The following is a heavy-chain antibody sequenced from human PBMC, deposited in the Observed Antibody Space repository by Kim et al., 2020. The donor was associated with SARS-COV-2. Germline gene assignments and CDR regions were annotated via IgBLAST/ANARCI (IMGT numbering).Heavy chain of an antibody. CDR1: GDSVTSANYY. Sequence: SETLSLTCTVTGDSVTSANYYWGWLRQPPGKGLEWIGSFYYRGNTYSNPSLKSRVPISVDTSKNQFSRKLSSVTAADTAVYFCSRGRGYSYGVPFAFWG. V-gene: IGHV4-39*01. D-gene: IGHD5-18*01. CDR2: FYYRGNT. CDR3: SRGRGYSYGVPFAF. J-gene: IGHJ4*01.